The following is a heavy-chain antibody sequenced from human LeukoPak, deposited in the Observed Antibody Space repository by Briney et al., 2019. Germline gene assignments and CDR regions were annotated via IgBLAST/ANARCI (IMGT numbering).Heavy chain of an antibody. CDR2: INTGNGNT. D-gene: IGHD1-26*01. CDR3: ARGVGGGNYYKGNWFDP. CDR1: GYTFTSCA. J-gene: IGHJ5*02. Sequence: ASVKVSCKASGYTFTSCAMHWVRQAPGQRLEWMGWINTGNGNTKYSQKFQGRVTIIRDTSASTAYMELSSLTSEDTAVYYCARGVGGGNYYKGNWFDPWGQGTLVTVSS. V-gene: IGHV1-3*04.